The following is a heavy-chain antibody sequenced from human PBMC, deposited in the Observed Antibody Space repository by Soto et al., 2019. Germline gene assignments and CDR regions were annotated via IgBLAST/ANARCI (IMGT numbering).Heavy chain of an antibody. CDR3: ARGPGYCSGGSCYWEYFQH. CDR2: ISAYNGNT. V-gene: IGHV1-18*01. CDR1: GYTFTSYG. D-gene: IGHD2-15*01. Sequence: GASVKVSCKASGYTFTSYGISWVRQAPGQGLEWMGWISAYNGNTNYAQKLQGRVTMTTDTSTRTAYMELRSLRSDDTAVYYCARGPGYCSGGSCYWEYFQHWGQRTLVTVSS. J-gene: IGHJ1*01.